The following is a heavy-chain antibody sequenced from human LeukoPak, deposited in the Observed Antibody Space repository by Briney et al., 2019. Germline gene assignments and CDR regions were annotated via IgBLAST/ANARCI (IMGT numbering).Heavy chain of an antibody. V-gene: IGHV4-59*08. CDR1: GGSISNYY. J-gene: IGHJ5*02. CDR3: ARHTAEKYNWFDR. CDR2: IYYSGST. D-gene: IGHD5-24*01. Sequence: SETLSLTCTVSGGSISNYYWSWIRQPPGKGLEWIGFIYYSGSTNYNPSLKSRVTISVDTSKNQFSLKLSSVTAADTAVYYCARHTAEKYNWFDRWGQGTLVTVSS.